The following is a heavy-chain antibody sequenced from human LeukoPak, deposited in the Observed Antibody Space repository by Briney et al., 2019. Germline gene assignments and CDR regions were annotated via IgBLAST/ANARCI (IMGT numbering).Heavy chain of an antibody. D-gene: IGHD2-15*01. CDR3: ARDSGYAFDT. CDR1: GFTLSSYR. J-gene: IGHJ3*02. Sequence: GGSLTLSCAVSGFTLSSYRMNWVRPAPGKEREWVSYIRSSSSTIYYADSVKGRFTISSDNAKNSLYLQMNTLRDEDTAVYFCARDSGYAFDTWGQGTMVTVSS. V-gene: IGHV3-48*02. CDR2: IRSSSSTI.